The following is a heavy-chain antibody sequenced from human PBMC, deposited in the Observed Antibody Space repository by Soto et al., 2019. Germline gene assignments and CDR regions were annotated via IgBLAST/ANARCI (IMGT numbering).Heavy chain of an antibody. CDR3: ARGLVAEAPNTEYFHH. D-gene: IGHD2-8*02. CDR1: GFNFSTYN. J-gene: IGHJ1*01. Sequence: GGSLRLSCAVSGFNFSTYNMNWVRQAPGKGLEWVSYIGSSKSPTYYADSVKGRFTISRDNAKTSLFLQMNSLRAEDTAVYYCARGLVAEAPNTEYFHHWGQGTLVTVSS. CDR2: IGSSKSPT. V-gene: IGHV3-48*01.